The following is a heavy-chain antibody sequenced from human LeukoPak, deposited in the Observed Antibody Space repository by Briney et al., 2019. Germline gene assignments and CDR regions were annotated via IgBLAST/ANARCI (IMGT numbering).Heavy chain of an antibody. J-gene: IGHJ3*02. D-gene: IGHD6-19*01. Sequence: PSETLSLTCTVSGGSISGYYWSWIRQPPGKGLEWIGFIYYNGSTNYNPSLKSRVTISLDTSSNQFSLKLSSVPAADTAVYYCARHQDSNGWYDRPFDIWGRGTMVTVSS. V-gene: IGHV4-59*08. CDR3: ARHQDSNGWYDRPFDI. CDR1: GGSISGYY. CDR2: IYYNGST.